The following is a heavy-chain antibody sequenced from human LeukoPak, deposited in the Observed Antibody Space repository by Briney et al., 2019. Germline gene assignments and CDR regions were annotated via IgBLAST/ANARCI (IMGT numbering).Heavy chain of an antibody. J-gene: IGHJ5*02. V-gene: IGHV3-30*18. Sequence: GGSLRLSCAASGFTFSSYGMHWVRQAPGKGPEWVAVISYDGSNKYYADSVKGRFTISRDNSKNTLYLQMNSLRAEDTAVYYCAKDGGSSGSRFDPWGRGTLVTVSS. CDR1: GFTFSSYG. CDR2: ISYDGSNK. D-gene: IGHD2-15*01. CDR3: AKDGGSSGSRFDP.